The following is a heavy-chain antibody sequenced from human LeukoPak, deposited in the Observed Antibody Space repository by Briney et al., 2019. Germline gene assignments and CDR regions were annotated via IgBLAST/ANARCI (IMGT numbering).Heavy chain of an antibody. Sequence: PSETLSLTCTVSGGSISSYYWSWIRQPPGKGLEWIGYIYYSGSTNYNPSLKSRVTISVDTSKNQFSLKLSSVPAADTAVYYCARERGRDAFDIWGQGTMVTVSS. V-gene: IGHV4-59*01. CDR2: IYYSGST. CDR1: GGSISSYY. J-gene: IGHJ3*02. CDR3: ARERGRDAFDI.